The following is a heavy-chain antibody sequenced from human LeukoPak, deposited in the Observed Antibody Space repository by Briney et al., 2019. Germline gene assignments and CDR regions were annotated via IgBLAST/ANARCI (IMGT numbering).Heavy chain of an antibody. D-gene: IGHD3-16*01. V-gene: IGHV3-49*04. J-gene: IGHJ4*02. CDR1: GFTFGDYA. CDR2: IRGKPYGGTT. CDR3: TRDGGGWGSYGKD. Sequence: GGSLRLSCTASGFTFGDYAMSWVRQAPGKGLEWVGFIRGKPYGGTTEYAASVKGSFTISRDDSANIAYLQMNSLKAEDTAVYYCTRDGGGWGSYGKDWGQGTLVTVSS.